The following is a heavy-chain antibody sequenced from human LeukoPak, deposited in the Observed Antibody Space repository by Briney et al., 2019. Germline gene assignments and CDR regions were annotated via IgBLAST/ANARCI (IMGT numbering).Heavy chain of an antibody. CDR1: GYTFTSYG. Sequence: ASVKVSCKASGYTFTSYGISWVRQAPGQGLEWMGWISAYNGNTNYAQKLQGRVTMTTDTSTSTAYMELMSLRSDDTAVYYCAREVSRYDILTGYTYYYYYGMDVWGQGTTVTVSS. J-gene: IGHJ6*02. CDR2: ISAYNGNT. CDR3: AREVSRYDILTGYTYYYYYGMDV. D-gene: IGHD3-9*01. V-gene: IGHV1-18*01.